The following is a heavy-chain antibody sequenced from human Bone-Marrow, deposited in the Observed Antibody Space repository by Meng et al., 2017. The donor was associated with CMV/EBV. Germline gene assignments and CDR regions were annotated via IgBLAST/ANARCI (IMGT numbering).Heavy chain of an antibody. CDR3: VRVGGGSPLVDY. CDR2: IKQDGSEK. J-gene: IGHJ4*02. Sequence: GASLKISCAASGFTFSSYWMSWVRQAPGKGLEWVANIKQDGSEKYYVDSVKGRFTISRDNAKNSLYLQMNSLRAEDTAVYYCVRVGGGSPLVDYWGQGTMVTVSS. V-gene: IGHV3-7*01. CDR1: GFTFSSYW. D-gene: IGHD2-15*01.